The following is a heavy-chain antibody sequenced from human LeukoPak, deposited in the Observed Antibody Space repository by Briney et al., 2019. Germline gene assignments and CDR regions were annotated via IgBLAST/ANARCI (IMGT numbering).Heavy chain of an antibody. D-gene: IGHD3-3*01. CDR2: INVDSTYM. V-gene: IGHV3-21*01. CDR3: ARVYDFWSNYYRYYFDL. CDR1: GFTISNYN. Sequence: RSGGSLRLSCVASGFTISNYNMNWVRQAPGKGLEWVASINVDSTYMYYADSLKGRFTISRDNAQNSLSLQMNSLTAEDTAVYYCARVYDFWSNYYRYYFDLWGRGTLVTVSS. J-gene: IGHJ2*01.